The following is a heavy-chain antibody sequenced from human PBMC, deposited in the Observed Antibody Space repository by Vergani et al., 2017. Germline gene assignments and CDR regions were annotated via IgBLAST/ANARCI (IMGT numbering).Heavy chain of an antibody. Sequence: QLQLQESGPGLVKPSETLSLTCTVSGGSISSSSYYWGWIRQPPGKGLEWIGSIYYSGSTYYNPSLKSRVTISVDTSKNQFSLKLSSVTAADTAVYYCARLSRSGHFDYWGQGTLVTVSS. V-gene: IGHV4-39*01. CDR1: GGSISSSSYY. CDR2: IYYSGST. J-gene: IGHJ4*02. D-gene: IGHD3-10*01. CDR3: ARLSRSGHFDY.